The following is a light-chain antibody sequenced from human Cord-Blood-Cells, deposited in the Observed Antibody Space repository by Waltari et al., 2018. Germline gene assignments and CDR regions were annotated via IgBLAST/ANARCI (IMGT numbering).Light chain of an antibody. V-gene: IGLV2-14*01. CDR3: SPYTSSSTWV. Sequence: QSALTQPASVSGSPGQSITISCTGTSSDVGGYNYVSCYQQHPGKAPKLMIYDVSNRPSGVSNRFSGSKSGNTASLTISGLQAEDEADYYCSPYTSSSTWVFGGGTKLTVL. J-gene: IGLJ3*02. CDR2: DVS. CDR1: SSDVGGYNY.